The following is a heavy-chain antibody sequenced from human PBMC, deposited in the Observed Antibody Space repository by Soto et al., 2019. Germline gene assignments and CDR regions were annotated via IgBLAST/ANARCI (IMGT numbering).Heavy chain of an antibody. CDR3: ARGRRYCTNGVCLTCFDP. D-gene: IGHD2-8*01. Sequence: SETLSLTCAVYGGSFSGYYWSWIRQPPGKGLEWIGEINHSGSTNYNPSLKSRVTISVDTSKNQFSLKLSSVTAADTAVYYCARGRRYCTNGVCLTCFDPWGKGTLVTVSS. CDR2: INHSGST. V-gene: IGHV4-34*01. CDR1: GGSFSGYY. J-gene: IGHJ5*02.